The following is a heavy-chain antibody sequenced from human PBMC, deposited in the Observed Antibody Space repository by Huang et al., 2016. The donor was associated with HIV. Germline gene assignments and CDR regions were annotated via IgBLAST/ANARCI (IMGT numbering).Heavy chain of an antibody. CDR1: GYTLTELS. J-gene: IGHJ3*02. CDR2: FAPEHGET. V-gene: IGHV1-24*01. Sequence: QVQLVQSGAEVKKPGASVKVSCKVSGYTLTELSIHWVRQAPGKGLEWMGGFAPEHGETIYAQNFQGRVTKTEDTSTDTVYMELHSLRPEDTAVYYCAAGYDTYYDIWGQGTMVIASS. D-gene: IGHD2-21*01. CDR3: AAGYDTYYDI.